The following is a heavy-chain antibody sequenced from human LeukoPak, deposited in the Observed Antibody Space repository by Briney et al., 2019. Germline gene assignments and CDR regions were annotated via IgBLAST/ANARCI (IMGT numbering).Heavy chain of an antibody. CDR2: INHSGST. CDR1: GGSFSGYY. CDR3: ARGTLGYCSGGSCYGARWVDY. D-gene: IGHD2-15*01. Sequence: SETLSLTCAVYGGSFSGYYWSWIRQPPGKGLEWIGEINHSGSTNHNPSLKSRVTISVDTSKNQFSLKLSSVTAADTAVYYCARGTLGYCSGGSCYGARWVDYWGQGTLVTVSS. V-gene: IGHV4-34*01. J-gene: IGHJ4*02.